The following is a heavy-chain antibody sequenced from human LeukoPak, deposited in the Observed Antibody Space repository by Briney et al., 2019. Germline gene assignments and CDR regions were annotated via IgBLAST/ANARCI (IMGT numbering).Heavy chain of an antibody. V-gene: IGHV1-2*02. CDR1: GYTFTAHY. Sequence: SVTVSSRPSGYTFTAHYMHWVRQAPGHGLEWMGWINPNSGGTNYAQDFQGRVTMTRDTSISTAYMELSRLRSDDTAVYYCARGRDSSSWYALDYWGQGTLVTVSS. D-gene: IGHD6-13*01. CDR3: ARGRDSSSWYALDY. CDR2: INPNSGGT. J-gene: IGHJ4*02.